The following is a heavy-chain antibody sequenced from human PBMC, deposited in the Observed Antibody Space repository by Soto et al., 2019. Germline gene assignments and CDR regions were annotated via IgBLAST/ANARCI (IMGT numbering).Heavy chain of an antibody. J-gene: IGHJ4*02. CDR3: AKDRENRAFDY. CDR1: GFTFSSYG. CDR2: ISYDGSNK. V-gene: IGHV3-30*18. Sequence: ESGGGVVQPGRSLRLSCAASGFTFSSYGMHWVRQAPGKGLEWVAVISYDGSNKYYADSVKGRFTISRDNSKNTLYLQMNSLRAEDTAVYYCAKDRENRAFDYWGQGTLVTVSS.